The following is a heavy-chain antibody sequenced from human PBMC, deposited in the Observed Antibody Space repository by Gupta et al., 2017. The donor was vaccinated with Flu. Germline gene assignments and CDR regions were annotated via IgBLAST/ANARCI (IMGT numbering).Heavy chain of an antibody. J-gene: IGHJ4*02. Sequence: WIRRPPGKGLEWIGNIYLSGTTTYTPSLKSRVSISIDPSNNQFSLTVTSVTAADTAVYYCARQGSRWAPPDSWGQGTSVTVSS. CDR3: ARQGSRWAPPDS. CDR2: IYLSGTT. V-gene: IGHV4-59*08. D-gene: IGHD1-26*01.